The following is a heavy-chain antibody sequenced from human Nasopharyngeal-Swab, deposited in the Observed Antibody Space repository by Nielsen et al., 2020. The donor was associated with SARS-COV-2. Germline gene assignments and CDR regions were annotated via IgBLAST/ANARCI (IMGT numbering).Heavy chain of an antibody. CDR3: AKELRTRGAYSSSWYDWFDP. CDR1: GFTFSSYS. D-gene: IGHD6-13*01. V-gene: IGHV3-21*04. Sequence: GESLKISCAASGFTFSSYSMNWVRQAPGKGLEWVSSISSSSSYIYYADSVKGRFTISRDNAKNSLYLQMNSLRAEDTAVYYCAKELRTRGAYSSSWYDWFDPWGQGTLVTVSS. CDR2: ISSSSSYI. J-gene: IGHJ5*02.